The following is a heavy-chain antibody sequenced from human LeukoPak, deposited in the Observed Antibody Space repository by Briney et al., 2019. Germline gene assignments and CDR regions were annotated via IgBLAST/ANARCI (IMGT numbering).Heavy chain of an antibody. V-gene: IGHV1-69-2*01. Sequence: GASVKVSCKVSGYTFTDYYMHWVQQAPGKGLEWMGLVDPEDGETIYAEKFQGRVTITADTSTDTAYMELSSPRSEDTAVYYCATVSGCSGGSCPPPVDYWGQGTLVTVSS. CDR1: GYTFTDYY. CDR2: VDPEDGET. J-gene: IGHJ4*02. D-gene: IGHD2-15*01. CDR3: ATVSGCSGGSCPPPVDY.